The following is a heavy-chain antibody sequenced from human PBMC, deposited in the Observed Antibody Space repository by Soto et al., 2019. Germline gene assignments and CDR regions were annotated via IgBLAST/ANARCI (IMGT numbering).Heavy chain of an antibody. J-gene: IGHJ4*02. CDR3: ARVGNALRYFDWLLEFDY. V-gene: IGHV1-18*01. CDR2: ISAYNGNT. D-gene: IGHD3-9*01. Sequence: GASVKVSCKASGYTFTSYGISWVRQAPGQGLEWMGWISAYNGNTNYAQKLQGRVTMTTDTSTSTAYMELRSLRSDDTAVYYCARVGNALRYFDWLLEFDYWGQGTLVTVPQ. CDR1: GYTFTSYG.